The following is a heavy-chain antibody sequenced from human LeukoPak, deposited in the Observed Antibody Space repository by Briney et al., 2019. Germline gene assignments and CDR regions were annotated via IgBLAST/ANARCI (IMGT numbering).Heavy chain of an antibody. CDR2: IYPGDCDT. D-gene: IGHD2-15*01. CDR3: ARRDCSGGSCYALVISSNWFDP. J-gene: IGHJ5*02. CDR1: GYSVTSYW. V-gene: IGHV5-51*01. Sequence: HGESLKISCKGSGYSVTSYWIGWVRQMPGKGLEWMGIIYPGDCDTRYSPSFQGQVTISADKSISTAYLQWSSLKASDTAMYYCARRDCSGGSCYALVISSNWFDPRGQGTLVTVSS.